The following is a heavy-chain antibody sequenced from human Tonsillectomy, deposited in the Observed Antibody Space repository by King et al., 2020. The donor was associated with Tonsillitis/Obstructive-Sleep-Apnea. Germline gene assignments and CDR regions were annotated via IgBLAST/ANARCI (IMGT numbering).Heavy chain of an antibody. CDR2: INPSGGST. Sequence: QLVQSGAEVKKPGASVKVSCKASGYTFTSYYVHWVRQAPGQGLEWMGIINPSGGSTSYAQKFQGRVTMTRDTSTSTVYMELSSLGSEDTAVYYCARARSRDYSNYPLWNFDYWGQGTLVTVSS. D-gene: IGHD4-11*01. J-gene: IGHJ4*02. CDR3: ARARSRDYSNYPLWNFDY. V-gene: IGHV1-46*01. CDR1: GYTFTSYY.